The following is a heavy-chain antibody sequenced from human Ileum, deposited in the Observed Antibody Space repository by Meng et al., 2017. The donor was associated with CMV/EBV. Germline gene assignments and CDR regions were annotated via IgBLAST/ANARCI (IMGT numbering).Heavy chain of an antibody. CDR1: GGSISRANW. D-gene: IGHD3-22*01. Sequence: VSGGSISRANWWTWVRQTPGKGLEWSGEVYRGGNAMYNPSLQSRLTISVDDSTNQVSLRLRSVTAADTAMYYCTTGSAYSPPGQFHQWGQGTLVTVSS. CDR2: VYRGGNA. CDR3: TTGSAYSPPGQFHQ. J-gene: IGHJ4*02. V-gene: IGHV4-4*02.